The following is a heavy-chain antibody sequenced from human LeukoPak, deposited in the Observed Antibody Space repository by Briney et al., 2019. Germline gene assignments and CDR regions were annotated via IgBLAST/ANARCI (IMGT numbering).Heavy chain of an antibody. V-gene: IGHV1-18*01. J-gene: IGHJ4*02. CDR2: IIASNGYT. Sequence: GSVKVSCKASGYTFSSYGISWVRQAPGQGLEWMGWIIASNGYTNYAQKFQGRVTMTTDTSTSTAYMELRSLTSDDTAVYYCARNVSRVPDYWGQGTLVTVSS. D-gene: IGHD3-10*01. CDR1: GYTFSSYG. CDR3: ARNVSRVPDY.